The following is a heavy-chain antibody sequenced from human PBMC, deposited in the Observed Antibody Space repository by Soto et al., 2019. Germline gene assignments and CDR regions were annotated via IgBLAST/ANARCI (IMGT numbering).Heavy chain of an antibody. Sequence: SETLSLTCTVSGGSIGSGGYYWSWIRQHPGKGLEWIGYTFYSGATYYNPSLKSRTIISVDTSKNQFSLTLTSLTAADTDVYYCARVQSYDYGPTTGSLDPWGPGTLVTRSS. V-gene: IGHV4-31*03. CDR3: ARVQSYDYGPTTGSLDP. D-gene: IGHD3-10*01. CDR1: GGSIGSGGYY. CDR2: TFYSGAT. J-gene: IGHJ5*02.